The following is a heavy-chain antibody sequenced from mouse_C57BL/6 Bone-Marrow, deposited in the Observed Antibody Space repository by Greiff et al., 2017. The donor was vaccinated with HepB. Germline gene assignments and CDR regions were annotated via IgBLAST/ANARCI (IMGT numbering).Heavy chain of an antibody. V-gene: IGHV3-6*01. Sequence: EVQLMESGPGLVKPSQSLSLTCSVTGYSITSGYYWNWIRQFPGNKLEWMGYISYDGSNNYNPSLKNRISITRDTSKNQFFLKLNSVTTEDTATYYCARRGTAQATYFDYWGQGTTLTVSS. CDR1: GYSITSGYY. D-gene: IGHD3-2*02. J-gene: IGHJ2*01. CDR3: ARRGTAQATYFDY. CDR2: ISYDGSN.